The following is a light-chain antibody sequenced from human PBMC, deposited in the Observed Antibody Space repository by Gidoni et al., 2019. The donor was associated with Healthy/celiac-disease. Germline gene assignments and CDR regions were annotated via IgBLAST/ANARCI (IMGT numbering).Light chain of an antibody. Sequence: LPFTQSSSSLFASVGDRVTITCRASQGISSALALYQQKPGKAPKLLIYDASSLESWVPSRFSGSGSGTDFTLTISSLQPEDFATYYCQQFNSYPLLTFGGGTKVEIK. V-gene: IGKV1-13*02. J-gene: IGKJ4*01. CDR3: QQFNSYPLLT. CDR2: DAS. CDR1: QGISSA.